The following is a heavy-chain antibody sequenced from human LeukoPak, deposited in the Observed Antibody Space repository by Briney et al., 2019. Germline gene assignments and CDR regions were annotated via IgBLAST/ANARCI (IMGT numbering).Heavy chain of an antibody. CDR1: GGSISSSSYY. D-gene: IGHD2-8*01. V-gene: IGHV4-39*07. Sequence: SETLSLTCTVSGGSISSSSYYWGWIRQPPGKGLEWIGSIYYSGSTYYNPSLKSRVTISVDTSKNQFSLKLSSVTAADTAAYYCARGRSIGGGGKTRRVYFDYWGQGTLVTVSS. J-gene: IGHJ4*02. CDR2: IYYSGST. CDR3: ARGRSIGGGGKTRRVYFDY.